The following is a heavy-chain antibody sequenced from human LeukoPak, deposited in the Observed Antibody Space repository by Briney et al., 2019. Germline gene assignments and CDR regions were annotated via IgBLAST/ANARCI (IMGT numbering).Heavy chain of an antibody. CDR3: AREPIYCSSTSCYGPYYYYGMDV. CDR1: GFTFSSYS. V-gene: IGHV3-48*01. Sequence: PGGSLRLSCAASGFTFSSYSMNWVRQAPGKGLEWVSYISSSSSTIYYADSVKGRFTISRDNAKNSLYLQMNSLRAEDTAVYYCAREPIYCSSTSCYGPYYYYGMDVWGQGTTVTVSS. CDR2: ISSSSSTI. J-gene: IGHJ6*02. D-gene: IGHD2-2*01.